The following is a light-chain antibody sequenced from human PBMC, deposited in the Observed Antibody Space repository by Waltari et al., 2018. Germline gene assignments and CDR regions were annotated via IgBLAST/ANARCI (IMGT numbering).Light chain of an antibody. V-gene: IGLV2-23*02. CDR1: SSDVGANNF. J-gene: IGLJ2*01. CDR3: CSYTTIGPVL. CDR2: EVT. Sequence: QSALTQPPSVTGSPGQSIAISCIAASSDVGANNFLSWYQQHPGRAPKLMIHEVTKRPSGVSTRFSGSKSGNTASLTISGLQAEDEADYYCCSYTTIGPVLIGGGTKVTVL.